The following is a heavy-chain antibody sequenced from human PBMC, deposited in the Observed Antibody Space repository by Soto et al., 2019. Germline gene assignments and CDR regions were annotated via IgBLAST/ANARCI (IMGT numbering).Heavy chain of an antibody. CDR1: GGSISSYY. D-gene: IGHD3-10*01. V-gene: IGHV4-59*08. CDR3: ARQGFGPLHGLVDV. Sequence: QVQLQESGPGLVTPSETLSLSCTVSGGSISSYYWSWFRQSPGKRMEWIGYVHHSWGSSYNPSLQSRVAISLDTSKSQFSLKVTSVTATDTAVYYCARQGFGPLHGLVDVWGQGTTVTVSS. CDR2: VHHSWGS. J-gene: IGHJ6*02.